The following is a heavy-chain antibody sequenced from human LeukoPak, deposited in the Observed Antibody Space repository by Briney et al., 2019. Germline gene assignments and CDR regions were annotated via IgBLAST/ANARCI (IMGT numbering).Heavy chain of an antibody. CDR2: IKQDGSEK. D-gene: IGHD3-9*01. CDR3: ARDPYILTGYMYYFDY. CDR1: GFTFSSYW. V-gene: IGHV3-7*01. J-gene: IGHJ4*02. Sequence: TGGSLRLSCAASGFTFSSYWMSWVRQAPGKGLEWVANIKQDGSEKYYVDSVKGRFTISRDNAKNSLYLQMNSLRAEDTAMYYCARDPYILTGYMYYFDYWGQGTLVTVSS.